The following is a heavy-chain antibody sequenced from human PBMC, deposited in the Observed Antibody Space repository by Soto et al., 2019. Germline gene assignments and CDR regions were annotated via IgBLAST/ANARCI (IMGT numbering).Heavy chain of an antibody. CDR3: ARMLSYYDSSGYYLYYYYGMDV. Sequence: GASLKISYKGSGYSFTSYWIGWGRQMPGKGLGWMGIIYPGDSDTRYSPSFQGQVTISADKSISTAYLQWSSMKASDTAMYYCARMLSYYDSSGYYLYYYYGMDVWGQGTTVTVSS. J-gene: IGHJ6*02. V-gene: IGHV5-51*01. D-gene: IGHD3-22*01. CDR1: GYSFTSYW. CDR2: IYPGDSDT.